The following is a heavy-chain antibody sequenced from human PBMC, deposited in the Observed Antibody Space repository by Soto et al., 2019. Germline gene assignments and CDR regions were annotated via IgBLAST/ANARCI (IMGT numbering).Heavy chain of an antibody. V-gene: IGHV4-39*01. D-gene: IGHD4-17*01. CDR2: IFYGGGSGVA. Sequence: SETLDRSWAVSGGSVSSSKYYWVWIRKPPGKGLEWIGNIFYGGGSGVAYYSPSLKSRVTISVDTSKNQFSLNMRSLTAADTAVYFCARRGGGDSLFDSSGQGKLVTLSS. CDR1: GGSVSSSKYY. CDR3: ARRGGGDSLFDS. J-gene: IGHJ4*02.